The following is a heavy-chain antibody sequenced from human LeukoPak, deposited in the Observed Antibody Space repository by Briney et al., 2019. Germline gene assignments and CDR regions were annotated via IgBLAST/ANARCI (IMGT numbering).Heavy chain of an antibody. D-gene: IGHD1-26*01. J-gene: IGHJ4*02. V-gene: IGHV4-39*01. CDR2: IHYTGIT. Sequence: SETLSLSCTVSGVSISTATHYWAWIRQPRGEGLEWIGTIHYTGITYYTPSLKSRVTISVDTSKNQFSLHLGSVTAADTAVYHCARQLSGTYQWTFDYWGQGTLVPVSS. CDR3: ARQLSGTYQWTFDY. CDR1: GVSISTATHY.